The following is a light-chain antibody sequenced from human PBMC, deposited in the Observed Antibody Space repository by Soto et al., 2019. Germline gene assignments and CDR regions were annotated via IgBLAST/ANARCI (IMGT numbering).Light chain of an antibody. CDR3: AAWDDSLNGRYV. CDR2: SNN. V-gene: IGLV1-44*01. Sequence: QSVLTQPPSASGTPGQRVIISCSGSSSHIGSNTVNWYQQLPGTAPKLLIYSNNQRPSGVPDRFSGSKSGTSASLAISGFQSEDEADYYCAAWDDSLNGRYVFGTGTKLTVL. CDR1: SSHIGSNT. J-gene: IGLJ1*01.